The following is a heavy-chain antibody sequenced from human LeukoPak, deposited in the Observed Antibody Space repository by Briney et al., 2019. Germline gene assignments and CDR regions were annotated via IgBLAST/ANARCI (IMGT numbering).Heavy chain of an antibody. Sequence: PGGYLRLSCAASGFTFSSYSMNWVRQAPGKGLEWVSSISSSSSYIYYADSVKGRFTISRDNAKNSLYLQMNSLRAEDTAVYYCARELRFLEWFETGGRNYFDYWGQGTLVTVSS. CDR1: GFTFSSYS. CDR2: ISSSSSYI. CDR3: ARELRFLEWFETGGRNYFDY. J-gene: IGHJ4*02. D-gene: IGHD3-3*01. V-gene: IGHV3-21*01.